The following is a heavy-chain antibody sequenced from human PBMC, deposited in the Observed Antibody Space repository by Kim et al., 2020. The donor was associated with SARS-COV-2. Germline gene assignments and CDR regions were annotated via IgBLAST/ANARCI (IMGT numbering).Heavy chain of an antibody. V-gene: IGHV1-69*13. CDR2: IIPIFGTA. CDR3: ARESMGVVVPAALPRYYYYYGMDV. D-gene: IGHD2-2*01. CDR1: GGTFSSYA. Sequence: SVKVSCKASGGTFSSYAISWVRQAPGQGLEWMGGIIPIFGTANYAQKFQGRVTITADESTSTAYMELSSLRSEDTAVYYCARESMGVVVPAALPRYYYYYGMDVWGQGTTVTVSS. J-gene: IGHJ6*02.